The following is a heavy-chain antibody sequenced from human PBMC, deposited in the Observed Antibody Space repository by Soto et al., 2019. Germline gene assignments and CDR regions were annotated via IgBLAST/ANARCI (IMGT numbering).Heavy chain of an antibody. CDR1: GYTFTSYG. CDR2: ISAYNGNT. CDR3: ARGSTGETGTY. V-gene: IGHV1-18*01. J-gene: IGHJ4*02. D-gene: IGHD3-16*01. Sequence: QVPLVQSGAEVKKPGASVKVSCKASGYTFTSYGISWVRQAPGQGLEWMGWISAYNGNTNYAQKLQGRVTMTTDTSPSTAYMEQRSLRSEDTGVYYSARGSTGETGTYWGQGPRVTVSP.